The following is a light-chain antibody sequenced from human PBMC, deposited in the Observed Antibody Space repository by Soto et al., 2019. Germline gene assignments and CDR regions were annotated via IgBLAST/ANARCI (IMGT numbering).Light chain of an antibody. CDR1: QTVSSY. V-gene: IGKV3-20*01. J-gene: IGKJ5*01. Sequence: ENVLTQSPGTLSLSPGERATLSCRASQTVSSYLTWYQQRPGQAPRLLISGASRRATGIPDRFSGGGSGTDFTLTISRLEPDDFGLYYCQQYGTSPITFGQGTRLEIK. CDR2: GAS. CDR3: QQYGTSPIT.